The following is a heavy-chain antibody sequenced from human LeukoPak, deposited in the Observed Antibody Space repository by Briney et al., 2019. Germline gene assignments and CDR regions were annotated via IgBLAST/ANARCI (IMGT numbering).Heavy chain of an antibody. CDR2: IRYDASNK. D-gene: IGHD1-26*01. V-gene: IGHV3-30*02. J-gene: IGHJ3*02. CDR3: AKVKGDRLRYDAFDM. Sequence: GGSLRLSCAASGFTFSSYGIHWVRQAPGKGLEWVSFIRYDASNKYYADSVQGRFTISRDDSKNTVFLQMNRLGPEDSAVYYCAKVKGDRLRYDAFDMWGQGTLVTVSS. CDR1: GFTFSSYG.